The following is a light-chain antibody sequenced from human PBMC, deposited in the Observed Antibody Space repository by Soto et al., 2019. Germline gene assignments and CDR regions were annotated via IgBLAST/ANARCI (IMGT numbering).Light chain of an antibody. Sequence: DIQLTQSPSSLSASVGDRVTITCRASQAIRNDLVWFQQKPGKAPILLIYAASTLQSGVPSRFSGSGSGTEFTLTISSLQAEDFATYFCQESYTSPAVSFGGGTKVDIK. CDR1: QAIRND. V-gene: IGKV1-39*01. CDR3: QESYTSPAVS. J-gene: IGKJ4*01. CDR2: AAS.